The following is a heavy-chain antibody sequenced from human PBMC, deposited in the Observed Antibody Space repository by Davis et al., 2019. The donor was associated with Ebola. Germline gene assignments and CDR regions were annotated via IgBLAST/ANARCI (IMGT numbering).Heavy chain of an antibody. V-gene: IGHV3-23*01. D-gene: IGHD1-14*01. CDR1: GFTFSSYA. CDR2: ISGSGGST. J-gene: IGHJ4*02. Sequence: GESLKISCAASGFTFSSYAMSWVRQAPGKGLEWVSAISGSGGSTYYADSVKGRFTISRDNSKNTLYLQMNSLRAEDTAVYYCAKVGISGSSGSFDYWGQGTLVTVSS. CDR3: AKVGISGSSGSFDY.